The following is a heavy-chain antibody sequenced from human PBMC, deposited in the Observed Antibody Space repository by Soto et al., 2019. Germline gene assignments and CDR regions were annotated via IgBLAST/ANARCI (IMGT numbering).Heavy chain of an antibody. D-gene: IGHD1-7*01. CDR3: AKDRRAGGNYGFYSDF. J-gene: IGHJ4*02. V-gene: IGHV3-23*01. CDR2: SSATGAGT. CDR1: GFTFSSYG. Sequence: GGSLRLSCAASGFTFSSYGMTWVRHAPGKGLEWVSFSSATGAGTYYADSVKGRFTISRDNSKNTLYLQMTSLRADDTAVYYCAKDRRAGGNYGFYSDFWGQGALVTVSS.